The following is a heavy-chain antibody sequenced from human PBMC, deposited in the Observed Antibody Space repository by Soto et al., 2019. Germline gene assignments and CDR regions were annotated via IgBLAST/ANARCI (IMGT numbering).Heavy chain of an antibody. V-gene: IGHV3-53*01. Sequence: GGSLRLSCAASGFTVSSNYMSWVRQAPGKGLEWVSVIYSGGSTYYADSVKGRFTISRDNSKNTLYLQMNSLRAEDTAVYYCARDGHYGPIFNGMDVWGQGTTVTVSS. D-gene: IGHD4-17*01. CDR3: ARDGHYGPIFNGMDV. CDR2: IYSGGST. CDR1: GFTVSSNY. J-gene: IGHJ6*02.